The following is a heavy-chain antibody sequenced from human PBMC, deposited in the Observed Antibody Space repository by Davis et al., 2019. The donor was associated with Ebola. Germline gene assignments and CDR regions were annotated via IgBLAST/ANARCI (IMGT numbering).Heavy chain of an antibody. V-gene: IGHV3-30-3*01. CDR1: GFTFSSYA. J-gene: IGHJ4*02. CDR3: ARDLPKYSSKGLFDY. CDR2: ISYDGSNK. D-gene: IGHD6-13*01. Sequence: PGGSLRLSCAASGFTFSSYAMHWVRQAPGKGLEWVAVISYDGSNKYYADSVKGRFTISRDNSKNTLYLQMNSLRAEDTAVYYCARDLPKYSSKGLFDYWGQGTLVTVSS.